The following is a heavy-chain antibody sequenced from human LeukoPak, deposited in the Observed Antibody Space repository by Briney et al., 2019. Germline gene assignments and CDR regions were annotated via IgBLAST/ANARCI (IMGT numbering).Heavy chain of an antibody. J-gene: IGHJ4*02. CDR1: GYTFTGYY. V-gene: IGHV1-2*02. D-gene: IGHD2-2*03. CDR3: ASGGYCSSTSCYGVLDY. CDR2: INPNSGGT. Sequence: GASVKVSCKASGYTFTGYYMHWVRQAPGQGLEWMGWINPNSGGTNYAQKFQGRVTMTRDTSTSTAYMELSRLRSDDTAVYYCASGGYCSSTSCYGVLDYWGQGTLVTVSS.